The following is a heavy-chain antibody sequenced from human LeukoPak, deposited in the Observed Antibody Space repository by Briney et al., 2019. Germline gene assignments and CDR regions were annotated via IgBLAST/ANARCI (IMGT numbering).Heavy chain of an antibody. V-gene: IGHV4-4*07. D-gene: IGHD1-26*01. Sequence: SETLSPTCTVSGGSISSYYWSWIRQPAGKGLEWIGRIYTSGSTNYNPSLKSRVTISVDKSKNQFSLKLSSVTAADTAVYYCAREGGRWELLPFDYWGQGTLVTVSS. J-gene: IGHJ4*02. CDR1: GGSISSYY. CDR3: AREGGRWELLPFDY. CDR2: IYTSGST.